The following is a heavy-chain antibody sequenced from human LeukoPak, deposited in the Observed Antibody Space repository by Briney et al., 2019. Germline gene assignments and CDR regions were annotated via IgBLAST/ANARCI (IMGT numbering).Heavy chain of an antibody. D-gene: IGHD6-13*01. CDR1: GFTFSDYY. J-gene: IGHJ4*02. CDR3: ATSFIGSPGTFDY. CDR2: ISSSGSSI. Sequence: GGSLRLSCAASGFTFSDYYMNWIRQAPGGGMEWISYISSSGSSIYQADSVKGRFTISRDNAKNSLSLQMDSLRAEDTAVYYCATSFIGSPGTFDYWGRGTLVTVSS. V-gene: IGHV3-11*04.